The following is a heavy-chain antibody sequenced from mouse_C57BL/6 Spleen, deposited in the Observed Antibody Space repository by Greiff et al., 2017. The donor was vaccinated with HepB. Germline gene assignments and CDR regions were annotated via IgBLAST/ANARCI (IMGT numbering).Heavy chain of an antibody. CDR2: ISDGGSYT. V-gene: IGHV5-4*01. D-gene: IGHD2-5*01. CDR1: GFTFSSYA. J-gene: IGHJ4*01. CDR3: ARDQPAYYSNYEGSDY. Sequence: EVQGVESGGGLVKPGGSLKLSCAASGFTFSSYAMSWVRQTPEKRLEWVATISDGGSYTYYPDNVKGRFTISRDNAKNNLYLQMSHLKSEDTAMYYCARDQPAYYSNYEGSDYWGQGTSVTVSS.